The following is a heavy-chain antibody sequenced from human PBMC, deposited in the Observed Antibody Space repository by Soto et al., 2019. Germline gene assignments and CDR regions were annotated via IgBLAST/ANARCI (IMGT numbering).Heavy chain of an antibody. Sequence: ESLQISGKGSGCSFTSYWISWVRLMPGKGLEWMGRIDPSDSYTNYSPSFQGHVTISADKSISTAYLQWSSLKASDTAMYYCARLLLSRVDFDPWGQGTLVTVS. V-gene: IGHV5-10-1*01. J-gene: IGHJ5*02. CDR3: ARLLLSRVDFDP. CDR1: GCSFTSYW. CDR2: IDPSDSYT. D-gene: IGHD3-16*02.